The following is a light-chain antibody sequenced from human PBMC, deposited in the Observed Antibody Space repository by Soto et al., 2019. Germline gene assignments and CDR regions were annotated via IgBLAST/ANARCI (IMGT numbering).Light chain of an antibody. CDR2: GAL. CDR1: QSVSSTY. V-gene: IGKV3-20*01. CDR3: QHYGSSPYT. J-gene: IGKJ2*01. Sequence: EIVLTQSPGTLSLSPGERATLSCRASQSVSSTYLAWYQQKPGQAPRLLIYGALSRATGIPDRFSGSGSGTDYTLSISRLDPEFFAVYYCQHYGSSPYTFGQGTKLEIK.